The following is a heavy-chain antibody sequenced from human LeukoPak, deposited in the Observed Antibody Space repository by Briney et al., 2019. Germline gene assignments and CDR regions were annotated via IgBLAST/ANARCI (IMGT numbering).Heavy chain of an antibody. CDR2: LRGDGEP. D-gene: IGHD3-16*01. CDR1: GFTFSSYA. Sequence: GGSLRLSCAASGFTFSSYAMSWVRQAPARGLEWVSSLRGDGEPFYADSVKGRFTLSRDESRNTVYLQMNNLRVEDTAEYFCAKASWVSSADAVLWGQGTLVTVSS. J-gene: IGHJ4*02. CDR3: AKASWVSSADAVL. V-gene: IGHV3-23*01.